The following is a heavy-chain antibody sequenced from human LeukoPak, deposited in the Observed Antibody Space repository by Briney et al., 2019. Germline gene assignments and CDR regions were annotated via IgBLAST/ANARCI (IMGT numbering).Heavy chain of an antibody. Sequence: SQTLSLTCTVSGGSISSGSHYWNWIRQPAGKGLEWIGRSYYNGSTNYNPSLKSRFTISVATSKNQFSLRLSSVTAADTAVYYCARFLSSGYSAQYYFYMDVWGKGIGVTVSS. CDR2: SYYNGST. CDR3: ARFLSSGYSAQYYFYMDV. D-gene: IGHD3-22*01. V-gene: IGHV4-61*02. J-gene: IGHJ6*03. CDR1: GGSISSGSHY.